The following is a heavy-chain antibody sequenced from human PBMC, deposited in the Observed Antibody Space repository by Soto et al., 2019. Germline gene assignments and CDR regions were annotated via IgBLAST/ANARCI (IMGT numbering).Heavy chain of an antibody. Sequence: PGGSLRLSCAASGFTFRSNWMSWVRQAPGRGLEWVANIKPDGSGKYYLDSVRGRFTISRDNAENSLFLQIDSLRVEDTAVYYCARDVGVQELDYWGQGTLVTVS. D-gene: IGHD6-6*01. J-gene: IGHJ4*02. V-gene: IGHV3-7*01. CDR1: GFTFRSNW. CDR3: ARDVGVQELDY. CDR2: IKPDGSGK.